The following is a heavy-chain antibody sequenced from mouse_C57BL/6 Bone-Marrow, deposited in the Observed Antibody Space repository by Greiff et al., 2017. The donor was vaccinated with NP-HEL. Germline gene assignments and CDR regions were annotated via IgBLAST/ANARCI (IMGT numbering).Heavy chain of an antibody. CDR2: IYPGDGDT. V-gene: IGHV1-82*01. CDR1: GYAFSSSW. J-gene: IGHJ2*01. Sequence: QVQLQQSGPELVKPGASVKISCKASGYAFSSSWMNWVKQRPGKGLEWIGRIYPGDGDTNYNGKFKGKATLTADKSSSTAYMQLSSLTSEDSAVYFCARWVTTPEGYWGQGTTLTVSS. D-gene: IGHD2-3*01. CDR3: ARWVTTPEGY.